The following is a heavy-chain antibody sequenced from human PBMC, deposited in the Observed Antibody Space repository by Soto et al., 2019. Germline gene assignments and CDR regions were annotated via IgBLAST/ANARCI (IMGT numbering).Heavy chain of an antibody. V-gene: IGHV1-18*04. CDR2: ISAYNGNT. CDR1: GYTFTSYG. D-gene: IGHD3-3*01. J-gene: IGHJ4*02. Sequence: ASVKVSCKAAGYTFTSYGISWVRQAPGQGLEWMGWISAYNGNTNYAQKLQGRVTMTTDTSTSTAYMELRSLRSDDTAVYYCARGPEVLRYLVWFFITRQGCRSFDYLGQGILVTIS. CDR3: ARGPEVLRYLVWFFITRQGCRSFDY.